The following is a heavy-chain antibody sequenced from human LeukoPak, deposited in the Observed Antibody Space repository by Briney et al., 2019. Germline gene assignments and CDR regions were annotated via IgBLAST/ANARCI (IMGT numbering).Heavy chain of an antibody. CDR2: IKQDGSEK. J-gene: IGHJ4*02. D-gene: IGHD2-15*01. CDR1: GFTFSSYW. Sequence: GGSLRLSCAASGFTFSSYWMSWVRQAPGKGLEWVANIKQDGSEKYYVDSVKGRFTISRDNAKNSLYLQMNSLRAEDTAVYYCARGRGNCSGGSCYDFDYWGQGTLVTVSS. V-gene: IGHV3-7*01. CDR3: ARGRGNCSGGSCYDFDY.